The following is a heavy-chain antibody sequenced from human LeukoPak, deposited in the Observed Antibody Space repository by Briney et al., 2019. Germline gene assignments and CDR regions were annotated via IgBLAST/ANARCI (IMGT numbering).Heavy chain of an antibody. CDR1: GFTFSSYG. D-gene: IGHD3-10*01. Sequence: PGGSLRLSCAASGFTFSSYGMNWVRRAPGKGLEWVSSISSSSGYIYYADSVKGRFTISREKAKSSLYLQMNSLRAEETAVYYCSRIVTIVRGIVMHFDYWGQGTLVTVSS. J-gene: IGHJ4*02. CDR3: SRIVTIVRGIVMHFDY. CDR2: ISSSSGYI. V-gene: IGHV3-21*01.